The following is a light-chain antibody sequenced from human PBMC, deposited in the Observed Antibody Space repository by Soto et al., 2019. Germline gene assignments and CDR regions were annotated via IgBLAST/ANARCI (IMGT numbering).Light chain of an antibody. J-gene: IGLJ2*01. V-gene: IGLV4-69*01. Sequence: QPVLTQSPSASASLGASVKLTCTLSSGHSSYAIAWNQQQPEKGPRYLMKLNSDGSHSKGDGIPDRFSGSSSGAERYLTISSLQSEDEADYDCQTWGAGIVVFGGGTKLTVL. CDR2: LNSDGSH. CDR1: SGHSSYA. CDR3: QTWGAGIVV.